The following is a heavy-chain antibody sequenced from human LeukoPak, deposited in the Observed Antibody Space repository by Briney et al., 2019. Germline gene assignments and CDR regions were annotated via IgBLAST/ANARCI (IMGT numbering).Heavy chain of an antibody. CDR1: GDSFSNYV. CDR3: ARGEYSGYDLPYYYYMDV. J-gene: IGHJ6*03. V-gene: IGHV1-69*06. Sequence: SVKVSCKASGDSFSNYVISWVRQAPGQGLEWMGGIIPILDTINYAQKFQGRVTVTADRSTSTAYMELSSLTSEDTAVYYCARGEYSGYDLPYYYYMDVWGKGTTVTVSS. CDR2: IIPILDTI. D-gene: IGHD5-12*01.